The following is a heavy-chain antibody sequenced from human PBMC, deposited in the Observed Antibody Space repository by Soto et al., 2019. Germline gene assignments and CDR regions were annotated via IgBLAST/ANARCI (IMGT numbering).Heavy chain of an antibody. Sequence: GGSLRLSCAASGFTFSSYGMHWVRQAPGKGLEWVAVIWYDGSNKYYADSVKGRFTISRDNSKNTLYLQMNSLRAEDTAVYYCARDRTTVTTGYYYYYYMDVWGKGTTVTVSS. V-gene: IGHV3-33*01. CDR2: IWYDGSNK. CDR1: GFTFSSYG. D-gene: IGHD4-17*01. J-gene: IGHJ6*03. CDR3: ARDRTTVTTGYYYYYYMDV.